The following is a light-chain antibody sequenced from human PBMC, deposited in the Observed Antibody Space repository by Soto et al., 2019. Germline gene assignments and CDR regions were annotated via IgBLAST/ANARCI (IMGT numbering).Light chain of an antibody. Sequence: QSALAQPPSVSGSPGQSVTISCTGTSTDFVSYNRVSWYQQPPGTAPKLMIYEVSKRPSGVPDRFSGSKSGNTASLTISGLQAADEADYYCSLYTSENAYVFGPGTKVNV. CDR3: SLYTSENAYV. V-gene: IGLV2-18*01. CDR1: STDFVSYNR. CDR2: EVS. J-gene: IGLJ1*01.